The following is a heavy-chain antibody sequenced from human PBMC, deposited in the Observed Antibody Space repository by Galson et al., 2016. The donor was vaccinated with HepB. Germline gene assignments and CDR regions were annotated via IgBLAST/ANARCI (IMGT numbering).Heavy chain of an antibody. V-gene: IGHV4/OR15-8*01. Sequence: ETLSLTCGVSGAHIGSSNWWGWVRQSPGKGLEWIGSVYYSGTPTYNPSLKSRVTVSVDTSKNQFSLNMSFVTAADTAVFYCARGCGSDFWSGYNNWFDSWGKGILVTVSS. D-gene: IGHD3-3*01. CDR1: GAHIGSSNW. CDR2: VYYSGTP. J-gene: IGHJ5*02. CDR3: ARGCGSDFWSGYNNWFDS.